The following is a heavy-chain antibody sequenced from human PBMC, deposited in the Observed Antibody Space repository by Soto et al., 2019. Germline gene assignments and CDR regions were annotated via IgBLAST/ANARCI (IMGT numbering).Heavy chain of an antibody. Sequence: PGGSLRLSCAASGFTFSSYAMHWVRQAPGKGLEWVAVISYDGSNKYYADSVKGRFTISRDNSKNTLYLQMNSLRAEDTAVYYCARDGYGMYFFVYGMAVWGQGTTVTVS. CDR3: ARDGYGMYFFVYGMAV. CDR1: GFTFSSYA. V-gene: IGHV3-30-3*01. J-gene: IGHJ6*02. CDR2: ISYDGSNK. D-gene: IGHD5-18*01.